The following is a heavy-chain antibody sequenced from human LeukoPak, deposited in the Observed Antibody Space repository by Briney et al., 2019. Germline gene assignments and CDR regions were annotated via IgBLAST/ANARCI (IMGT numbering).Heavy chain of an antibody. D-gene: IGHD3-22*01. V-gene: IGHV3-74*01. CDR2: INSDGSST. Sequence: GGSLRLSCAASGFTFSSYWMHWVRQAPRKGLVWVSRINSDGSSTSYADSVKGRFTISRDNAKNTLYLQMNSLRAEDTAVYYCAILEVITDYWFDPWGQGTLVTVSS. J-gene: IGHJ5*02. CDR1: GFTFSSYW. CDR3: AILEVITDYWFDP.